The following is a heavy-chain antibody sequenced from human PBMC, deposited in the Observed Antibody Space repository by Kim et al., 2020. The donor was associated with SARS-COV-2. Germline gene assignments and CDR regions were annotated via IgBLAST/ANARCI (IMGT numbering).Heavy chain of an antibody. V-gene: IGHV3-43*01. CDR2: ISWDGGST. Sequence: GGSLRLSCAASGFTFDDYTMHWVRQAPGKGLEWVSLISWDGGSTYYADSVKGRFTISRDNSKNSLYLQMNSLRTEDTALYYCAKDPYSGSYSSAHYYYYGMDVWGQGTTVTVSS. D-gene: IGHD3-10*01. CDR3: AKDPYSGSYSSAHYYYYGMDV. CDR1: GFTFDDYT. J-gene: IGHJ6*02.